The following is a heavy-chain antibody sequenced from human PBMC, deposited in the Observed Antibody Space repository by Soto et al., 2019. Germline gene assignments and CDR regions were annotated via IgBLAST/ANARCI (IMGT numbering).Heavy chain of an antibody. CDR3: AKTFGYREFGGLFRENYYYYMDV. J-gene: IGHJ6*03. Sequence: GGSLRLSCAASGFTFSSYAMSWVRQAPGKGLEWVSAISGSGGSTYYADSVKGRFTISRDNSKNTLYLQMNSLRAEDTAVYYCAKTFGYREFGGLFRENYYYYMDVWGKGTTVTVSS. V-gene: IGHV3-23*01. D-gene: IGHD5-12*01. CDR1: GFTFSSYA. CDR2: ISGSGGST.